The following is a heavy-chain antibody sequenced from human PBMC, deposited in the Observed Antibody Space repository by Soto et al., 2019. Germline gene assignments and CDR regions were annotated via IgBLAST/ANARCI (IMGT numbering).Heavy chain of an antibody. CDR3: ARDRRVRGVIRLGDV. CDR1: GGSISSYY. CDR2: IYYSGST. Sequence: QVQLQESGPGLVKPSETLSLTCTVSGGSISSYYWSWIRQPPGKGLEWIAYIYYSGSTNYNPSLKSRVTISVDPSKNQFSLKLSSVTAADTAVYYCARDRRVRGVIRLGDVWGQGTTVTVSS. V-gene: IGHV4-59*01. J-gene: IGHJ6*02. D-gene: IGHD3-10*01.